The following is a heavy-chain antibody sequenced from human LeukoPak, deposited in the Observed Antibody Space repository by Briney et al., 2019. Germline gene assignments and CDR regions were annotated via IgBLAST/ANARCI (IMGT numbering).Heavy chain of an antibody. D-gene: IGHD3-10*01. CDR3: ARDKKSGESSEIDY. J-gene: IGHJ4*02. CDR1: GFTFSSYW. CDR2: INRDGSTT. V-gene: IGHV3-74*03. Sequence: GGSLRLSCAASGFTFSSYWMHWVRQAPGKGLVWVSRINRDGSTTKYADSVKGRFTVSRDNAKNTLNLQMNSLRAEDTAVYYCARDKKSGESSEIDYWGQGTLVTVSS.